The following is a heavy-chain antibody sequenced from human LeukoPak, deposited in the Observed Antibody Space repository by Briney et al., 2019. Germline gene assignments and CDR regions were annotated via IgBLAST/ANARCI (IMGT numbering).Heavy chain of an antibody. J-gene: IGHJ4*02. Sequence: GGSLRLSCAASGLTFSSYAMSWVRQAPGKGLEWVSGIDGSAGSTYYADSVKGRFTISRDNSKNTRYLQMNSLRAEDTAVYYCAKDRSGYSGYGFDYWGQGSLVTVSS. V-gene: IGHV3-23*01. D-gene: IGHD5-12*01. CDR3: AKDRSGYSGYGFDY. CDR1: GLTFSSYA. CDR2: IDGSAGST.